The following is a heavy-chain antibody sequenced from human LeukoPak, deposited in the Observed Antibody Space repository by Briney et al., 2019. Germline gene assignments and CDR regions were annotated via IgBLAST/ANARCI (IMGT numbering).Heavy chain of an antibody. D-gene: IGHD2-2*01. CDR1: GYTFTGYY. CDR2: INPNSGGT. CDR3: ARYRRGYCSSTSCLDYYYYYMDV. J-gene: IGHJ6*03. V-gene: IGHV1-2*02. Sequence: ASVKVSCKASGYTFTGYYMHWVRQAPGQGLEWMGWINPNSGGTNYAQKFQGRVTMTRDTSISTAYMELSRLRSDDTAVYYCARYRRGYCSSTSCLDYYYYYMDVWGKGTTVTVSS.